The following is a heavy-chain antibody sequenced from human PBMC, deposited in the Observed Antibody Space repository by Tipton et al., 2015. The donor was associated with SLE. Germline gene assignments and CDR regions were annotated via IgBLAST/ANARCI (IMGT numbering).Heavy chain of an antibody. D-gene: IGHD2-21*01. J-gene: IGHJ5*02. CDR2: IYYSGST. CDR1: GASVSSFC. Sequence: TLSLTCTVSGASVSSFCWNWIRQSPGKGLEWIGSIYYSGSTYYNPSLKSRVTISVDTSKNQFSLKLSSVTAADMAVYYCARAGGGDSNWFDPWGQGTLVTVSS. CDR3: ARAGGGDSNWFDP. V-gene: IGHV4-59*02.